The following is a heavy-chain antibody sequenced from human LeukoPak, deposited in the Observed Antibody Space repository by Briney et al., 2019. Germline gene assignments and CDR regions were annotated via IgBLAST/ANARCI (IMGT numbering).Heavy chain of an antibody. D-gene: IGHD3-22*01. CDR1: GFTFSSYG. CDR2: IWYDGNTK. V-gene: IGHV3-33*01. J-gene: IGHJ4*02. CDR3: ARSLRDSSGYYYDY. Sequence: GRSLRLSCAASGFTFSSYGMHWVRQAPGKGLEWVAVIWYDGNTKYYADSVKGRFTISRDNSQNMLYLQMNSLRAEDTAVYYCARSLRDSSGYYYDYWGQGTLVTVSS.